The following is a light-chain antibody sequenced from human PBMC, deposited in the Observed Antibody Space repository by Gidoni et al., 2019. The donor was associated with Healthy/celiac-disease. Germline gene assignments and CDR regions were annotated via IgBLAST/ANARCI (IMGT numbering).Light chain of an antibody. CDR2: WAS. J-gene: IGKJ5*01. CDR3: QQYYSTPIT. V-gene: IGKV4-1*01. Sequence: DIVMTQYPDSLAVSLGERATINCKSSQSVLYSSNNKNYLAWYQQKPGQPPKLLIYWASTRVSGVPDRFSGSGSGTYFTLAISSLQAEDVAVYYFQQYYSTPITFGQGTRLEIK. CDR1: QSVLYSSNNKNY.